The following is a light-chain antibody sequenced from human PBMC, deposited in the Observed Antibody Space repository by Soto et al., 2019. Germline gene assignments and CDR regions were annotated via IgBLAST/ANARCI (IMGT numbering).Light chain of an antibody. J-gene: IGKJ2*01. CDR1: QTVTNNY. Sequence: EIVLTQSPGTLSLSPGETATLSCRASQTVTNNYLAWYQQKPGQAPRLVMSGASSRATGIPDRFSGGGSETDFTLTISRLEPEDFAVYYCQQYDSSYTFGQGTKLEI. V-gene: IGKV3-20*01. CDR2: GAS. CDR3: QQYDSSYT.